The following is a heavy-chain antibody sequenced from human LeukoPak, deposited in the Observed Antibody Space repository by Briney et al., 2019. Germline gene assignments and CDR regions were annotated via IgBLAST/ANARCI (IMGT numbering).Heavy chain of an antibody. CDR3: ARDSNGPAF. V-gene: IGHV3-53*01. Sequence: GGSLRPSCTASGFIVSDNYMSWVRQAPGKGLEWVSVIYKSGGTFYSDSVKGRFTISRDYSKNTLYLQMNSLRADDTAVYYCARDSNGPAFWGQGTLVIVSS. CDR2: IYKSGGT. D-gene: IGHD3-22*01. J-gene: IGHJ4*02. CDR1: GFIVSDNY.